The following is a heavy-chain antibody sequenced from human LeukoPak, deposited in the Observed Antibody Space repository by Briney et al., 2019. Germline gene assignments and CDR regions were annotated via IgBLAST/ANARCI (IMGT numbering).Heavy chain of an antibody. Sequence: GGSLRLSCAASGYTFSSYWMTWVRQAPGKGLEWVSNIKQDGSEKYYVDSVKGRFTVSRDNAKNSLYLQMNSLRAEDTAGYYCGTSRYHYAVDVWGQGTTVTVSS. CDR3: GTSRYHYAVDV. CDR1: GYTFSSYW. V-gene: IGHV3-7*01. J-gene: IGHJ6*02. CDR2: IKQDGSEK.